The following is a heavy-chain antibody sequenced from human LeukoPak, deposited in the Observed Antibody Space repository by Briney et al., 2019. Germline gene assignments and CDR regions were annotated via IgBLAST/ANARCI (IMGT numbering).Heavy chain of an antibody. CDR2: INPNSGGT. D-gene: IGHD5-24*01. CDR1: GYTFTGYY. CDR3: AGDDDRGGYNRMYWFDP. V-gene: IGHV1-2*06. J-gene: IGHJ5*02. Sequence: PGASVKVSCKASGYTFTGYYMHWVRQAPGQGLEWMGRINPNSGGTNYAQKFQGRVTMTRDTSISTAYMELSRLRSDDTAVYYCAGDDDRGGYNRMYWFDPWGQGTLVTVSS.